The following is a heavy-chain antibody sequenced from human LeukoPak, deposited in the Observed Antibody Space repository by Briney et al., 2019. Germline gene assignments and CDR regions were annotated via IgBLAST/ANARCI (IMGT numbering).Heavy chain of an antibody. CDR2: INPNSGGT. V-gene: IGHV1-2*02. CDR1: GYTFTGYY. Sequence: ASVKVSCKGSGYTFTGYYMHWLRQAPGPGLEWMGWINPNSGGTNYAQKFQGRVTMTRDTFISTAYLELSRLRSDDTAVYYCARDWVPAAIPGYYYSYGMAVWGQGTTVTVSS. CDR3: ARDWVPAAIPGYYYSYGMAV. J-gene: IGHJ6*02. D-gene: IGHD2-2*02.